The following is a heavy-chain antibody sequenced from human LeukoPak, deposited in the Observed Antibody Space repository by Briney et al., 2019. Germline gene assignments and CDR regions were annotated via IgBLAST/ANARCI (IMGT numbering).Heavy chain of an antibody. V-gene: IGHV4-34*01. J-gene: IGHJ4*02. CDR1: GGSFSGYY. CDR2: INHSGST. Sequence: SETLSLTCAVYGGSFSGYYWSWIRQPPGKGLEWIGEINHSGSTNYNPSLKSRVTISVDTSKNQFSLKLSSVTAADTAVYYCARGPPQSLWGQGTLVTVSS. CDR3: ARGPPQSL.